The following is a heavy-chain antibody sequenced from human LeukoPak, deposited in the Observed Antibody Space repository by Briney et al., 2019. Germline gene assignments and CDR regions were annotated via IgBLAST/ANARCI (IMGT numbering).Heavy chain of an antibody. CDR1: GFTFGDYA. J-gene: IGHJ4*02. Sequence: PGGSLRLSCTTSGFTFGDYAMSWFRQTPGKGLEWVGFIRSKAYGGTTEYAASVKGRFTISSDDSKNIAYLQMDSLKTEDTAIYYCTRGRGYSYGYSGYWGQGTLVTVSS. V-gene: IGHV3-49*03. CDR3: TRGRGYSYGYSGY. D-gene: IGHD5-18*01. CDR2: IRSKAYGGTT.